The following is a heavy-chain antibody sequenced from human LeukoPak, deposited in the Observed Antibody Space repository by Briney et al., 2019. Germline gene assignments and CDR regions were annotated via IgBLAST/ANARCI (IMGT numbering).Heavy chain of an antibody. J-gene: IGHJ4*02. CDR2: ISYDGSNK. D-gene: IGHD2-15*01. Sequence: GGSLRPSCAASGFTFSSYAMHWVRQAPGKGLEWVAVISYDGSNKYYADSVKGRFTISRDNSKNTLYLQMNSLRAEDTAVYYCARDDRYCSGGSCFARSHNFDYWGQGTLVTVSS. CDR3: ARDDRYCSGGSCFARSHNFDY. CDR1: GFTFSSYA. V-gene: IGHV3-30*04.